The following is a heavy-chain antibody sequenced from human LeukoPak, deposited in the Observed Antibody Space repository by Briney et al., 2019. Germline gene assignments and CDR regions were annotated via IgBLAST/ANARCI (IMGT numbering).Heavy chain of an antibody. V-gene: IGHV3-30*02. CDR2: IRYDGSNK. J-gene: IGHJ4*02. CDR3: ANFPYCSSTSCYAY. CDR1: GFTFSSYG. Sequence: GGSLRLSCAASGFTFSSYGMHWVRQAPGKGLEWVVFIRYDGSNKYYADSVKGRFTISRDNSKNTLYLQMNSLRAEDTAVYYCANFPYCSSTSCYAYWGQGTLVTVSS. D-gene: IGHD2-2*01.